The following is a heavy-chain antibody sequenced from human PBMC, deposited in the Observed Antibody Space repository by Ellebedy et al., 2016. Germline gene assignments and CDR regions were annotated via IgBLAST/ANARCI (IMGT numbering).Heavy chain of an antibody. D-gene: IGHD4-17*01. V-gene: IGHV3-23*01. Sequence: GESLKIPXVASGFTFRNFFMSWVRQAPGGGLEWFSTISGDGDIIFSADSVKGRFNISRDNSRYTLYLQMDSLRAADTAVYYCYYGHYSGYWGQGTLVTVSS. J-gene: IGHJ4*02. CDR2: ISGDGDII. CDR1: GFTFRNFF. CDR3: YYGHYSGY.